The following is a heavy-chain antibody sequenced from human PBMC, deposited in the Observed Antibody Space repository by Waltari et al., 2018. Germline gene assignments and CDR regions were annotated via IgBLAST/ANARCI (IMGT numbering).Heavy chain of an antibody. Sequence: EVQLVESGGGLVQHGGSLRLACAASGFTFSRDGRHWVRQVPGKGLVWVSRINSDGSGTIYADSVKGRFTISRDNAKNTLYLQLNSLRVEDTAVYYCAREPSPDSSGYFYYYMDVWGKGTTVTVSS. CDR3: AREPSPDSSGYFYYYMDV. V-gene: IGHV3-74*01. CDR1: GFTFSRDG. D-gene: IGHD3-22*01. J-gene: IGHJ6*03. CDR2: INSDGSGT.